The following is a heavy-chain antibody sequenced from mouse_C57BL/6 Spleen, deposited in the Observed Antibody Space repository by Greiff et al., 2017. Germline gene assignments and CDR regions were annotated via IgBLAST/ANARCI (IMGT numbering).Heavy chain of an antibody. J-gene: IGHJ1*03. CDR2: ISDGGSYT. V-gene: IGHV5-4*03. CDR1: GFNFSSYA. CDR3: ARGRLYYGNYWYFDV. D-gene: IGHD2-1*01. Sequence: EVKLVESGGGLVKPGGSLKLSCAASGFNFSSYAMSWVRQTPEKRLEWVATISDGGSYTYYPANVKGRFTISRDNAKNHLYLQMSHLKSEDTAMYYCARGRLYYGNYWYFDVWGTGTTVTVSS.